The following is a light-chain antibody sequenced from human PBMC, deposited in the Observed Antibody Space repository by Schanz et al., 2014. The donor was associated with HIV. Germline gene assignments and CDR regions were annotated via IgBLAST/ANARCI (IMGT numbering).Light chain of an antibody. CDR2: EVS. CDR3: SSYAGSNVI. CDR1: TSDVGSYNL. Sequence: QSALTQPASVSGSPGQSITISCTGTTSDVGSYNLVSWYQQHPGKAPKVMIYEVSKRPSGVPDRFSGSKSGNTASLTVSGLQAEDEADYYCSSYAGSNVIFGGGTKLTVL. J-gene: IGLJ2*01. V-gene: IGLV2-14*02.